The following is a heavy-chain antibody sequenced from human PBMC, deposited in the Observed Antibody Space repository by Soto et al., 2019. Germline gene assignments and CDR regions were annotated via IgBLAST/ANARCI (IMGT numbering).Heavy chain of an antibody. CDR3: AAAGVAAAGPENYYFYYGMDV. J-gene: IGHJ6*02. V-gene: IGHV1-58*01. CDR2: IGVGSGNT. CDR1: GFTFTRSA. D-gene: IGHD6-13*01. Sequence: ASVKVSCKASGFTFTRSAVQRVRQARGQHPEGLGWIGVGSGNTNYAQKFQERVTITRDMSTSTAYIELSSLKSEDTAVYYCAAAGVAAAGPENYYFYYGMDVWGQGTTVTVSS.